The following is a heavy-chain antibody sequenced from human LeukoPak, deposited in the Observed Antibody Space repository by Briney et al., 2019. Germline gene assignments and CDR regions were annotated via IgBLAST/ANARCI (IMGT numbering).Heavy chain of an antibody. Sequence: GGTLRLSCVASGFNFQRYGMGWVRQAPGKGLEWVSATSGSADSTHYAGSVRGRFTISRDNSKNTLYLQMDSLRAEDTAVYYCAKDSTHYRVWDDYDSAGLTYWGQGTLVTVSS. J-gene: IGHJ4*02. D-gene: IGHD3-22*01. CDR3: AKDSTHYRVWDDYDSAGLTY. V-gene: IGHV3-23*01. CDR2: TSGSADST. CDR1: GFNFQRYG.